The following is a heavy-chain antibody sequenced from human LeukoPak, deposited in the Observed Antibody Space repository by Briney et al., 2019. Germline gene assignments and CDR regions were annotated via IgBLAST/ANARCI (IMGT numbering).Heavy chain of an antibody. CDR3: ERAWPNTRNEY. V-gene: IGHV3-33*01. CDR1: GVAFSSDG. Sequence: GGSLRLSCAASGVAFSSDGMHGGREAPGEGVECVSGIWYVGSNKYYADSVKVRFTISRDNSKNTLYHHMNRLSAEDTAVYYCERAWPNTRNEYWGQGTLVTVSP. D-gene: IGHD1-14*01. J-gene: IGHJ4*02. CDR2: IWYVGSNK.